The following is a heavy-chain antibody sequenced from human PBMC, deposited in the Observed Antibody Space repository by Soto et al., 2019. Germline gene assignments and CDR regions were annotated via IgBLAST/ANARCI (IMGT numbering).Heavy chain of an antibody. V-gene: IGHV1-18*01. CDR1: GYTFSSYG. D-gene: IGHD6-6*01. CDR2: ISVFNGNT. J-gene: IGHJ4*02. CDR3: ARDRIIAARLPPDVDC. Sequence: QVQLVQSGAEVKKPGASVKVSCKASGYTFSSYGISWVRQAPGQGLEWMGWISVFNGNTNYARKFMGRATMTTDTSTTTAYMELRSLRSDDTALYYCARDRIIAARLPPDVDCWGQGTLLTVSS.